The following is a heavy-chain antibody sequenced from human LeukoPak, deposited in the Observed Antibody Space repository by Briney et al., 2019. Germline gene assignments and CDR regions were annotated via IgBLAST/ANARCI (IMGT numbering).Heavy chain of an antibody. D-gene: IGHD4-17*01. CDR2: IYYSGST. V-gene: IGHV4-59*08. CDR1: GGSISSYY. Sequence: SETLSLTCTVSGGSISSYYWSWIRQPPGKGLEWIGYIYYSGSTNYNPSLRSRVTISVDTSKNQFSLKLSSVTAAGTAVYYCASLSVTHRRFDYWGQGTLVTVSS. CDR3: ASLSVTHRRFDY. J-gene: IGHJ4*02.